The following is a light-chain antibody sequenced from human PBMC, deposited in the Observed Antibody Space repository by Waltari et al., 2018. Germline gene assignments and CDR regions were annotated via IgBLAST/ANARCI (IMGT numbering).Light chain of an antibody. J-gene: IGLJ3*02. CDR1: SSDVGFYNY. Sequence: QSALTQPASVSGSPGQSITISCTGTSSDVGFYNYVSWYQQHPGKAPKLMIYDVIERPSGVSNRFSGSKSCNTASLTISGLQADDEADYYCNSYTGSSSWVFGGGTKLTV. CDR3: NSYTGSSSWV. V-gene: IGLV2-14*01. CDR2: DVI.